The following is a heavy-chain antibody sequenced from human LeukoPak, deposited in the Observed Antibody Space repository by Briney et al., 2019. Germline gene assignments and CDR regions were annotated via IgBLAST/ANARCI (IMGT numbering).Heavy chain of an antibody. V-gene: IGHV3-53*01. Sequence: PGGSLRLSCAASGFTVSSNYMSWVRQAPGKGLEWVSVIYSGGSTYYADSVKGRFTISRDNSKNTLYLQMNSLRAEDTAVYYCARGSLFSRAARSFFSWGQGTLVTVSS. J-gene: IGHJ5*02. D-gene: IGHD6-6*01. CDR3: ARGSLFSRAARSFFS. CDR1: GFTVSSNY. CDR2: IYSGGST.